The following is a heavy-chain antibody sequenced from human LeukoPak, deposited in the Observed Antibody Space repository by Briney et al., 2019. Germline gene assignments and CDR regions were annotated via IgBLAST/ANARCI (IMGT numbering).Heavy chain of an antibody. D-gene: IGHD6-13*01. V-gene: IGHV3-15*01. CDR3: TTQHSSSWPRVFDY. CDR1: GFTFSNAW. J-gene: IGHJ4*02. CDR2: IKSKTDGGTT. Sequence: GGSLRLSCAASGFTFSNAWMSWVRQAPGKGLEWVGRIKSKTDGGTTDYAAPVKGRFTISRDDSKNTLYLQMNSLKTEDTAGYYCTTQHSSSWPRVFDYWGQGALVTVSS.